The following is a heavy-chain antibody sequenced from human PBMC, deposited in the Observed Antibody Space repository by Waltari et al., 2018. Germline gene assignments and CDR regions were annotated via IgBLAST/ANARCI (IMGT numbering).Heavy chain of an antibody. CDR3: ARQDVVLVPPFLLLPSGHIDY. J-gene: IGHJ4*02. CDR1: GGSIRSSLYF. CDR2: LYYPGKT. V-gene: IGHV4-39*01. D-gene: IGHD2-21*01. Sequence: QLQTHESGPGLVTPSETLSLPCIVSGGSIRSSLYFWARIRQPPGGGQEWIGSLYYPGKTYCNPSPKSRLNISVDTSKDQFSLKLHSMTAADTAVYFCARQDVVLVPPFLLLPSGHIDYWGQGSLVTVSS.